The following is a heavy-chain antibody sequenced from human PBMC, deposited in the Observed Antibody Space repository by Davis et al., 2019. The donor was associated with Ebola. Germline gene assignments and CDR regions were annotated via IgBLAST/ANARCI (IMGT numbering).Heavy chain of an antibody. CDR1: GFTVSSNY. Sequence: LGGSLRLSCAASGFTVSSNYMSWVRQAPGKGLEWVSVIYSGGSTYYADSVKGRFTISRDNSKNTLYLQMNSLRAEDTAVYYCARDRFPYYDILTGYNYYYGMDVWGQGTTVTVSS. CDR2: IYSGGST. J-gene: IGHJ6*02. V-gene: IGHV3-66*01. CDR3: ARDRFPYYDILTGYNYYYGMDV. D-gene: IGHD3-9*01.